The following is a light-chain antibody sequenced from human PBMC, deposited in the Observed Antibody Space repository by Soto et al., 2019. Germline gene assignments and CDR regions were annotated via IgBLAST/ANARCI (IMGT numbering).Light chain of an antibody. J-gene: IGLJ3*02. V-gene: IGLV2-14*01. CDR1: SSDVGGYSY. CDR3: SSYAGSTTLL. CDR2: EVS. Sequence: QSALTQPASVSGSPGQSITISCTGTSSDVGGYSYVSWYQQHPGKAPKLMIYEVSNRPPGVSNRFSGSKSGNTASLTISGLQAEDEADYYCSSYAGSTTLLFGGGTKLTVL.